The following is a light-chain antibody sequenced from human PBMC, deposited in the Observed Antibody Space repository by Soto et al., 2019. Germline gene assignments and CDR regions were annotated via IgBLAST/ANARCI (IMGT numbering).Light chain of an antibody. V-gene: IGKV3-15*01. CDR3: QQSYSTPLT. CDR1: QSVGSG. Sequence: EIVMTQSPATLSVSPGERATLSCRASQSVGSGLSWYQQKPGQAPRLLIYGASTRATGIPARFSGSGSGTEFTLTISSLQSEDFATYYCQQSYSTPLTFGGGTKV. J-gene: IGKJ4*01. CDR2: GAS.